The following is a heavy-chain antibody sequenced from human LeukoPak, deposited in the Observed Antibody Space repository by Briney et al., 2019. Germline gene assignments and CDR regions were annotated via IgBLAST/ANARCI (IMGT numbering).Heavy chain of an antibody. Sequence: GGPLRLSCAASGFAFNTYSMNWVRQAPGKGLQWASSITTTSTSKYYADSVKGRFTISRDNAKNSLYLQMDSLRDEDTAVYYCVRDAAYSAFSMWGQGTMVTVSS. V-gene: IGHV3-48*02. J-gene: IGHJ3*02. CDR2: ITTTSTSK. CDR3: VRDAAYSAFSM. CDR1: GFAFNTYS. D-gene: IGHD4-11*01.